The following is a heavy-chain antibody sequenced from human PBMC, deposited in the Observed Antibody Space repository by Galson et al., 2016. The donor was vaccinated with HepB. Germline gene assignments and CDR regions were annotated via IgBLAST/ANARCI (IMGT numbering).Heavy chain of an antibody. CDR2: IYPDGSDT. Sequence: QSGAEVKKPGESLKISCKGFGFSFTNYWIGWVRQMPGKGLEWMGIIYPDGSDTRYSPSFQGQVTISADKSISTAYLQWSSLKASDTAMYYCATLYWNADDYNGMDVWGQGTTVTVSS. V-gene: IGHV5-51*03. CDR1: GFSFTNYW. D-gene: IGHD1-1*01. J-gene: IGHJ6*02. CDR3: ATLYWNADDYNGMDV.